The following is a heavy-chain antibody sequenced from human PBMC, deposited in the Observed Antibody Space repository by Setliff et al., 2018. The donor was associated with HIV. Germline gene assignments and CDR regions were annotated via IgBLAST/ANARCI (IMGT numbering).Heavy chain of an antibody. CDR1: GFTFSSYW. CDR2: IKSDWGYT. CDR3: ARHSDYDYYFDY. D-gene: IGHD4-4*01. Sequence: GGSLRLSCAASGFTFSSYWMHWVRQAPGKGLVWVSRIKSDWGYTSYADSAKGRFTTSRDNDKNTLHLKINSLRAEDTAVYYCARHSDYDYYFDYWGQGTLVTVSS. V-gene: IGHV3-74*01. J-gene: IGHJ4*02.